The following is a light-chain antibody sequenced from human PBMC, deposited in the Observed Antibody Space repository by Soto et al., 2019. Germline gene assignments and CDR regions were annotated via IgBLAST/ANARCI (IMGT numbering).Light chain of an antibody. CDR3: QQYNRYPA. CDR2: DAS. V-gene: IGKV1-8*01. Sequence: AIRMTQSPSSLSASTGDRVTITCRASQGISSYLAWYQQKPGKAPKLLIYDASSLESGVPSRFSGSGSGTEFTLTISSLQPDDLATYYCQQYNRYPAFGQGTKVDIK. CDR1: QGISSY. J-gene: IGKJ1*01.